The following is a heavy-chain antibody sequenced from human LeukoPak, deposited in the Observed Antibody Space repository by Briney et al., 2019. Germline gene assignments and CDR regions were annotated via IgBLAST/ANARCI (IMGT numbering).Heavy chain of an antibody. CDR2: INHSGST. Sequence: SETLSLTSAVYGGSFSGYYWSWIRQPPGKGLEWIGEINHSGSTNYNPSLKSRVTISVDTSKNQFSLKLSSVTAADTAVYYCARNSDTAMVDYWGQGTLVTVSS. D-gene: IGHD5-18*01. V-gene: IGHV4-34*01. CDR1: GGSFSGYY. CDR3: ARNSDTAMVDY. J-gene: IGHJ4*02.